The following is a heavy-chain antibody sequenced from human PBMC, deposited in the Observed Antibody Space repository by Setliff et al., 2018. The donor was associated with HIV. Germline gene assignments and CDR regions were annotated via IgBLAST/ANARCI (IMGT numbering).Heavy chain of an antibody. V-gene: IGHV3-9*01. J-gene: IGHJ4*02. CDR1: GFPLDNYA. Sequence: RLSCAASGFPLDNYAMSWVRQRPGEGLEWVASISWNRGTIAYADSVKGRFAISRDDAKNSLHLQMNSLRPDDTAFYYCAKGSRPYKAPLDYWGQGILVTVSS. D-gene: IGHD1-1*01. CDR2: ISWNRGTI. CDR3: AKGSRPYKAPLDY.